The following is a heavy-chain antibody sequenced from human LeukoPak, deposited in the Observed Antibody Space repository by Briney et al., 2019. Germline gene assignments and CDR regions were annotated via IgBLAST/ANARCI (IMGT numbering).Heavy chain of an antibody. D-gene: IGHD3-22*01. J-gene: IGHJ4*02. V-gene: IGHV1-18*01. CDR1: RYTFTSYG. CDR2: ISAYNGNT. CDR3: ARAPAPYYYDSSGLFDY. Sequence: AASVKVSCKASRYTFTSYGISWVRQAPGQGLEWMGWISAYNGNTNYAQKLQGRVTMTTDTSTSTAYMELRSLRSDDTAVYYCARAPAPYYYDSSGLFDYWGQGTLVTVSS.